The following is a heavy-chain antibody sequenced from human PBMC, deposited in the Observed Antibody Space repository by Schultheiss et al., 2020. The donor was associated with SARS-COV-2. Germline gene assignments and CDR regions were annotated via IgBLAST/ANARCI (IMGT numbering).Heavy chain of an antibody. CDR3: AREQVPAAPYYGMDV. J-gene: IGHJ6*02. CDR2: ISSNGITI. V-gene: IGHV3-48*01. Sequence: GGSLRLSCAASGFTFSSYGMHWVRQAPGKGLEWVSYISSNGITIYYADSVKGRFTISRDNSKNTLYLQMNSLRAEDTAVYYCAREQVPAAPYYGMDVWGQGTTVTVSS. CDR1: GFTFSSYG. D-gene: IGHD2-2*01.